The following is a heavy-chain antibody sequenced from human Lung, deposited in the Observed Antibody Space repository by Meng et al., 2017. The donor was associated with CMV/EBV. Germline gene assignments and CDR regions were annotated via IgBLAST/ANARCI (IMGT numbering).Heavy chain of an antibody. CDR1: GFTFSEYS. Sequence: GGSLRLXCTASGFTFSEYSMNWVRQAPGKGLEWVSSITGNGLYIYYADAVKGRFTLSRDNAKNSLYLQINSLRAEDTAVYYCVREMLTEFYNWNSLHYFDYWGQGTLVTVSS. CDR3: VREMLTEFYNWNSLHYFDY. CDR2: ITGNGLYI. J-gene: IGHJ4*02. V-gene: IGHV3-21*01. D-gene: IGHD1-20*01.